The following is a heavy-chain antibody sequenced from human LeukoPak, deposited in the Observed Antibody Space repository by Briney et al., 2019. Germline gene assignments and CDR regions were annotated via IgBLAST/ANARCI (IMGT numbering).Heavy chain of an antibody. V-gene: IGHV1-2*02. CDR3: ARDLHYYGSGSYYLFDY. J-gene: IGHJ4*02. Sequence: GASVTVSCKASGYTFTGYYMHWVRQAPGQGLEWMGWINPNSGGTNYAQKFQGRVTMTRDTSISTAYMELSRLRSDDTAVYYCARDLHYYGSGSYYLFDYWGQGTLVTVSS. CDR2: INPNSGGT. D-gene: IGHD3-10*01. CDR1: GYTFTGYY.